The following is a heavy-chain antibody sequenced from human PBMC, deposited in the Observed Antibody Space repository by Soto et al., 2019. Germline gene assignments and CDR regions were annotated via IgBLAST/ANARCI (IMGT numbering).Heavy chain of an antibody. V-gene: IGHV1-18*01. Sequence: ASVKVSCKASGGTFSSYTISWVRQAPGQGLEWMGWISAYNGNTNYAQKLQGRVTMTTDTSTSTAYMELRSLRSDDTAVYYCARDSSGWPLYWGQGTLVTVSS. CDR1: GGTFSSYT. D-gene: IGHD6-19*01. CDR2: ISAYNGNT. CDR3: ARDSSGWPLY. J-gene: IGHJ4*02.